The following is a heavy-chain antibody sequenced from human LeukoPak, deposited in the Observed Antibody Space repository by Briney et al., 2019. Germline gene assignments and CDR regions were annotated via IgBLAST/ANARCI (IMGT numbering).Heavy chain of an antibody. CDR2: INAGNVNT. J-gene: IGHJ5*02. V-gene: IGHV1-3*01. D-gene: IGHD2-2*01. Sequence: EASVKVSCKASGYTFTSYAMHWVRQAPGQRLEGIGWINAGNVNTKYSQKFQGRVTITRDTSASTAYMELSSLRSEDTAVYYCARGLVDCSSTSCYGGNWFDPWGQGTLVTVSS. CDR3: ARGLVDCSSTSCYGGNWFDP. CDR1: GYTFTSYA.